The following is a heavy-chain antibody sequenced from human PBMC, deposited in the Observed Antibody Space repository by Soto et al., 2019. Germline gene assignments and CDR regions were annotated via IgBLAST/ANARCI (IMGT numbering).Heavy chain of an antibody. CDR2: ISGSSYTI. CDR3: ARDPLDY. CDR1: GFTFSSFG. V-gene: IGHV3-48*02. Sequence: GGSLRLSCAASGFTFSSFGMNWVRQAPGKGLEWLSYISGSSYTIYYADSVKGRFTISRDNAKNSLYLQMNSLRDEDTAVYYCARDPLDYWGQGTLVTVSS. J-gene: IGHJ4*02.